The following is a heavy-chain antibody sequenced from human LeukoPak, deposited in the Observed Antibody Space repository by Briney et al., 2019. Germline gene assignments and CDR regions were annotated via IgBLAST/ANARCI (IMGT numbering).Heavy chain of an antibody. V-gene: IGHV3-23*01. CDR3: AEASPSDSSSWYPSWH. CDR1: GFTFSSHA. D-gene: IGHD6-13*01. CDR2: VSGSGGST. Sequence: PGGSLRLSCAASGFTFSSHAMSWVHQAPGKGLEWVSAVSGSGGSTYYADSVKGRFTISRDNSKNTLYLQMSSLRAEDTALYYCAEASPSDSSSWYPSWHWGQGTLVTVSS. J-gene: IGHJ1*01.